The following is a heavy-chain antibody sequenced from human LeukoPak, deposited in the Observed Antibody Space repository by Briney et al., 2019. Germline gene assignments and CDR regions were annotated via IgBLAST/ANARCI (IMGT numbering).Heavy chain of an antibody. Sequence: QPGGSLRLSCAASGFTFSSYWMHWVRQAPGKGLVWVSRINSDGSSTSYADSVRGRFSISRDNAKNTLYLQMNSLRAEDTAVYYCARDDAPDTAMASIGLDYWGQGTLVTVSS. V-gene: IGHV3-74*01. CDR1: GFTFSSYW. CDR2: INSDGSST. CDR3: ARDDAPDTAMASIGLDY. J-gene: IGHJ4*02. D-gene: IGHD5-18*01.